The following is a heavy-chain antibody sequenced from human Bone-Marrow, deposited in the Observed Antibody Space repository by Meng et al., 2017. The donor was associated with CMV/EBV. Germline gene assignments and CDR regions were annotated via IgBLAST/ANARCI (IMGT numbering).Heavy chain of an antibody. CDR2: ISYDGNSE. J-gene: IGHJ4*02. CDR1: GFTFSSYA. CDR3: ARHGPAAGYYFDY. Sequence: GESLKISCATSGFTFSSYAMHWVRQAPGKGLEWVATISYDGNSEYYADSVKGRFTISRDNAKYSLYLQMNSLRAEDTAVYYCARHGPAAGYYFDYWGQGTLVTVSS. D-gene: IGHD6-13*01. V-gene: IGHV3-30*04.